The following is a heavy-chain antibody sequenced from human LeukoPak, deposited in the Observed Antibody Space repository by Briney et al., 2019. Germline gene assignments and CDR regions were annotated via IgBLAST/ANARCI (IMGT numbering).Heavy chain of an antibody. Sequence: PGGSLRLSCAASGFAFSRHWMHWVRQAPGKGLVWVSRTNNDGSTTSYADSVKGRFTISRDNAKNMLYLEMNSLRADDTAVYYCARDRGDVSRNHPFDYWGQGTLVTVSS. CDR2: TNNDGSTT. CDR1: GFAFSRHW. J-gene: IGHJ4*02. V-gene: IGHV3-74*01. D-gene: IGHD1-14*01. CDR3: ARDRGDVSRNHPFDY.